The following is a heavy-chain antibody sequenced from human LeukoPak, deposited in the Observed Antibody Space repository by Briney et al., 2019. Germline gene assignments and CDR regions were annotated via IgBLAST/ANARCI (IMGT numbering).Heavy chain of an antibody. CDR3: ARDRRWLQFFYYYGMDV. J-gene: IGHJ6*02. D-gene: IGHD5-24*01. V-gene: IGHV1-18*01. Sequence: ASVKVSCKASGYTFTSYGISWVRQAPGQGLEWMGWISAYNGNTNYAQKLQGRVTMTTDASTSTAYMELRSLRSDDTAVYYCARDRRWLQFFYYYGMDVWGQGTTVTVSS. CDR2: ISAYNGNT. CDR1: GYTFTSYG.